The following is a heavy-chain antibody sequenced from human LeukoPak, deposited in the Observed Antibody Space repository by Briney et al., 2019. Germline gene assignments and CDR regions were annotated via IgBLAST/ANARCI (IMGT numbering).Heavy chain of an antibody. D-gene: IGHD6-13*01. J-gene: IGHJ4*02. CDR3: ARTKYSSSWYLGGDY. CDR1: GFTFSSYS. V-gene: IGHV3-48*04. CDR2: ISSSSSTI. Sequence: GGSLRLSCAASGFTFSSYSMNWVHQAPGKGLEWVSYISSSSSTIYYADSVKGRFTISRDNAKNSLYLQMNSLRAEDTAVYYCARTKYSSSWYLGGDYWGQGTLVTVSS.